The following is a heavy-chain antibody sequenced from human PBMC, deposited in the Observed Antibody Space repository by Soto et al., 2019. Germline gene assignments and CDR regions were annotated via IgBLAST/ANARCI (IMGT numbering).Heavy chain of an antibody. D-gene: IGHD6-19*01. J-gene: IGHJ4*02. Sequence: EVQLLESGGGLVQPGGSLRLSCAASGFTFSSYAMSWVRQAPGKGLEWVSAISGSGGSTYYADSVKGRFTISRDNSKNTLYLQMNSLRAEDTAVYYCAKSPAKKIAVAGELDYWGQGTLVTVSS. CDR2: ISGSGGST. V-gene: IGHV3-23*01. CDR1: GFTFSSYA. CDR3: AKSPAKKIAVAGELDY.